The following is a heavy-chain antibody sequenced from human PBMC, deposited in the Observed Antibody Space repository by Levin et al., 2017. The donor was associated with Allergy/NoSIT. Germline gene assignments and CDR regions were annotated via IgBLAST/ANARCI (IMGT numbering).Heavy chain of an antibody. J-gene: IGHJ4*02. V-gene: IGHV4-59*01. Sequence: SETLSLTCTVSGGSISSYYWSWIRQPPGKGLEWIGYIYYSGSTNYNPSLKSRVTISVDTSKNQFSLKLSSVTAADTAVYYCASVGGYCSGGSCYSGLRYWGQGTLVTVSS. CDR2: IYYSGST. D-gene: IGHD2-15*01. CDR3: ASVGGYCSGGSCYSGLRY. CDR1: GGSISSYY.